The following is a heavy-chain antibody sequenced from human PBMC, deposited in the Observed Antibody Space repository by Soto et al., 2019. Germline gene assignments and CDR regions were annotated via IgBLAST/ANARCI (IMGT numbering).Heavy chain of an antibody. CDR1: GYTFTGYY. Sequence: ASVKVSCKASGYTFTGYYMHWVRQAPGQGLEWMGWINPNSGGTNYAQKFQGRVTMTRDTSISTAYMELSRLRSDDTAVYYCARVRSTSSYYYYGMDVWGQGTTVTV. CDR2: INPNSGGT. V-gene: IGHV1-2*02. J-gene: IGHJ6*02. D-gene: IGHD2-2*01. CDR3: ARVRSTSSYYYYGMDV.